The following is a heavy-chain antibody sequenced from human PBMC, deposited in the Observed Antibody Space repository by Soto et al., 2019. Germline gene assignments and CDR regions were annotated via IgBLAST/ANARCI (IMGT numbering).Heavy chain of an antibody. CDR2: IVVGSGNT. CDR1: GFTFTSSA. V-gene: IGHV1-58*01. J-gene: IGHJ4*02. Sequence: ASVKVSCQASGFTFTSSAVQWVRQARGQRLEWMGWIVVGSGNTNYAQKFQERVTITRDMSTSTAYMELSSLRSEDTAVYYCAAGPTYNWNPYYCDYWGQGTLVT. CDR3: AAGPTYNWNPYYCDY. D-gene: IGHD1-20*01.